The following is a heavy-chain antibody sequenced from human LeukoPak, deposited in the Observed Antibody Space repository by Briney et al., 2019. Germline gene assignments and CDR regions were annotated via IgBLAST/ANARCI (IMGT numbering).Heavy chain of an antibody. Sequence: PGGSLRLSCAASGFTFSSYAMSWVRQAPGKGLEWVSAISGSGGSTYYADSVKGRFTISRDNAKNSLYLQMNSLRAEDTAVYYCARIAVAGTGYFDYWGQGTLVTVSS. CDR2: ISGSGGST. D-gene: IGHD6-19*01. CDR3: ARIAVAGTGYFDY. J-gene: IGHJ4*02. V-gene: IGHV3-23*01. CDR1: GFTFSSYA.